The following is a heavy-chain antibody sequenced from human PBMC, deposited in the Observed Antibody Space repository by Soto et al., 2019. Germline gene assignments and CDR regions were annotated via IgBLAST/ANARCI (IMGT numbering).Heavy chain of an antibody. V-gene: IGHV5-51*01. CDR3: ARRYGGVPAAKGVFDI. D-gene: IGHD2-2*01. Sequence: GESLKISCKGSGYSFTSYWIGWVRQMPGKGLEWMGIIYPGDSDTRYSPSFQGQVTISADKSISTAYLQWSSLKASDTAMYYCARRYGGVPAAKGVFDIGGKGTMVTVPS. CDR2: IYPGDSDT. CDR1: GYSFTSYW. J-gene: IGHJ3*02.